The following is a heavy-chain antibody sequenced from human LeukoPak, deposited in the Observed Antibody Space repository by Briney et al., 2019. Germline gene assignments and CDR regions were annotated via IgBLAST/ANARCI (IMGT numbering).Heavy chain of an antibody. CDR3: ARDSIASSKPFDY. J-gene: IGHJ4*02. CDR1: GLTFSSYS. CDR2: ISSSSSYI. D-gene: IGHD6-6*01. V-gene: IGHV3-21*01. Sequence: GGSLRLSCAASGLTFSSYSMNWVRQAPGKGLEWVSSISSSSSYIYYADSVKGRFTISRDNAKNSLYLQMNSLRAEDTAVYYCARDSIASSKPFDYWGQGTLVTVSS.